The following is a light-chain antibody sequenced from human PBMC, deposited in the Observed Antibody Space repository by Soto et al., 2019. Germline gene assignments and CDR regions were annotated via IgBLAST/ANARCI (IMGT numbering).Light chain of an antibody. CDR3: QQYHNWPPLT. J-gene: IGKJ4*01. Sequence: EIVLTQSPATLSVSPGESATLFCRASQSVSSNLAWYQHKAGQAPRLLIYVASTRATGVPDRFSGSGSGTEFSLTISSLQSDDFAVYYCQQYHNWPPLTFGGGTKVDIK. CDR2: VAS. CDR1: QSVSSN. V-gene: IGKV3-15*01.